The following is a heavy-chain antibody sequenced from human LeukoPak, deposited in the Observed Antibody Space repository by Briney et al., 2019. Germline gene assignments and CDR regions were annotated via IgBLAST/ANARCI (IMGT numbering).Heavy chain of an antibody. CDR1: GYTCTSYG. J-gene: IGHJ4*02. CDR3: AGPYYDSSAPPYDY. CDR2: ISAYNGNT. D-gene: IGHD3-22*01. V-gene: IGHV1-18*01. Sequence: ASVKVSCKASGYTCTSYGISWVRQSPGQGLEWMGWISAYNGNTNYAQKLQGRVTMTTDTSTSTAYMELRSLRSDDTAVYYCAGPYYDSSAPPYDYWGQGTLVTVSS.